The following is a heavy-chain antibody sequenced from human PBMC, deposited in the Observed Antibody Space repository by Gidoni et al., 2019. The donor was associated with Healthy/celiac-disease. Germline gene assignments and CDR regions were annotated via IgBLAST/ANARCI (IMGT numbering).Heavy chain of an antibody. Sequence: QVQLVQSGAEVKKPGAYVKGSCKASGYTFTRSGISWVRPAPGQGLGWLGGISAYHGTTNYAQMLQGRVTRTTDISTSTAYMELRSLRSDVTAVYYCARDHRAYGDYVYYFDYWGQGTLVTVSS. D-gene: IGHD4-17*01. CDR1: GYTFTRSG. V-gene: IGHV1-18*01. CDR3: ARDHRAYGDYVYYFDY. CDR2: ISAYHGTT. J-gene: IGHJ4*02.